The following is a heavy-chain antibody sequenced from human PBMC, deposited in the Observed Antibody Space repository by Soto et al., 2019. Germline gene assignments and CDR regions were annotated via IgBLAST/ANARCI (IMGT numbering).Heavy chain of an antibody. CDR3: ASESVVVAAKVYYGMDV. V-gene: IGHV3-48*02. Sequence: EVQLVESGGGLVQPGGSLRLSCAASGFTFSSYDMNWVRQAPGKGLEWVSYSSSNSYTIYYAGSVKGRFTISRDNAKNSLYLQMNSLRDEDTAVYYGASESVVVAAKVYYGMDVWGQGTTVTVSS. J-gene: IGHJ6*02. CDR1: GFTFSSYD. D-gene: IGHD2-15*01. CDR2: SSSNSYTI.